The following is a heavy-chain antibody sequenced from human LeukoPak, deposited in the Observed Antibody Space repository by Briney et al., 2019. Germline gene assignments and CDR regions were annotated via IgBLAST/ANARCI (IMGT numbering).Heavy chain of an antibody. CDR1: GGSISSYY. CDR2: IYTSGST. CDR3: ASSNWLRDANFDS. Sequence: SETLSLTCTVSGGSISSYYWSWIRQPAGKGLEWIGRIYTSGSTNYNPSLKSRVTISVTTSKNQFSLKLSSVTAADTAVYFCASSNWLRDANFDSWGQGTLVTVSS. D-gene: IGHD5-12*01. V-gene: IGHV4-4*07. J-gene: IGHJ4*02.